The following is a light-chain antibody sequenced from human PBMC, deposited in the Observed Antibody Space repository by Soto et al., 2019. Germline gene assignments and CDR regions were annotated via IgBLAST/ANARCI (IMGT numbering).Light chain of an antibody. CDR2: GTS. CDR3: QQYGSSLYT. CDR1: QSVDSSY. Sequence: ENVLTPSPGTLSLSPGESATLSCRASQSVDSSYLAWYQQTPGQAPGLLLYGTSTRATGIPDRFSGSGSGTDFTRTINRLEPEDGAVYYCQQYGSSLYTFGQGAKREIK. J-gene: IGKJ2*01. V-gene: IGKV3-20*01.